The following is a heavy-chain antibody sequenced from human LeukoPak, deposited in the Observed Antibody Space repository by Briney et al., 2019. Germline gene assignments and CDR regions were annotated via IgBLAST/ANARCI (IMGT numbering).Heavy chain of an antibody. D-gene: IGHD2-2*01. CDR2: INHSGST. CDR3: ARGLPRGSTRIPGY. Sequence: SETLPLTCAVYGGSFSGYYWSWIRQPPGKGLEWIGEINHSGSTNYNPSLKSRVTISVDTSKNQFSLKLSSVTAADTAVYYCARGLPRGSTRIPGYWGQGTLVTVSS. CDR1: GGSFSGYY. V-gene: IGHV4-34*01. J-gene: IGHJ4*02.